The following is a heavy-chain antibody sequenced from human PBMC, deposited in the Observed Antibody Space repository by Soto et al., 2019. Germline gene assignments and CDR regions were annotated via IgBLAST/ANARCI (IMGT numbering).Heavy chain of an antibody. V-gene: IGHV1-18*01. D-gene: IGHD2-2*01. CDR1: GYTFTSYG. Sequence: QVQLVQSGAEVKKPGASVKVSCKASGYTFTSYGISWVRQAPGQGLEWMGWISAYNGNTNYAQKLQGRVTMTTDTSXXTXYXXLRSLRSDDTAVYYCARGRRRYCSSTSCYVDAFDIWGQGTMVTVSS. CDR2: ISAYNGNT. CDR3: ARGRRRYCSSTSCYVDAFDI. J-gene: IGHJ3*02.